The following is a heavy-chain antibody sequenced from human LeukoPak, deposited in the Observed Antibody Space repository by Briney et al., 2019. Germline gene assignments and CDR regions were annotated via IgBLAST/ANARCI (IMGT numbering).Heavy chain of an antibody. CDR2: ISGSGGNT. CDR1: GFTFSTYA. Sequence: GGSLRLSCAASGFTFSTYAMSWVRQAPGKGLEWVSGISGSGGNTYYADSVKGRFTISRDNSKNTLYLQMNSLRAEDTAVYYCAKPYYYDSSGYSSWGQGTLVTVSS. J-gene: IGHJ4*02. CDR3: AKPYYYDSSGYSS. V-gene: IGHV3-23*01. D-gene: IGHD3-22*01.